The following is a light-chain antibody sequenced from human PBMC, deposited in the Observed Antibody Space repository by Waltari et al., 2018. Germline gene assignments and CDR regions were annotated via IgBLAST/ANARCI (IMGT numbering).Light chain of an antibody. Sequence: QSALTQPPSASGSPGQSVTISCTGTSSDVGGYYYVSWYQQHPGKAPNLMIYEVDKRPSGRPDRFSGSKSGNTASLTVSGLQAEDEADYYCSSYAGTNNLGVFGGGTKLTVL. CDR2: EVD. J-gene: IGLJ3*02. V-gene: IGLV2-8*01. CDR3: SSYAGTNNLGV. CDR1: SSDVGGYYY.